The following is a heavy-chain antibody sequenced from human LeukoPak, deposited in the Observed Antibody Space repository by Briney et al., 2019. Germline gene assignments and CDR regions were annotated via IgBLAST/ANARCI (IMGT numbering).Heavy chain of an antibody. Sequence: PGRSLRLSCAASGFTFSSYAMHWVRQAPGKGLEWVAVISYDGSNKYYADSVKGRFTISRDNSKNTLYLQMSSLRAEDTAVYYCARGYSGYDYFDYWGQGTLVTVSS. CDR1: GFTFSSYA. CDR2: ISYDGSNK. J-gene: IGHJ4*02. D-gene: IGHD5-12*01. V-gene: IGHV3-30-3*01. CDR3: ARGYSGYDYFDY.